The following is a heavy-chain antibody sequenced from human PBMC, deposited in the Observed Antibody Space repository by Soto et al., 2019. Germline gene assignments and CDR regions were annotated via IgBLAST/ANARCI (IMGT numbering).Heavy chain of an antibody. CDR3: AREYSSSQDTFDI. Sequence: GGSLRLSCAASGFTFSSYAMHWVRQAPGKGLGWVAVISYDGSNKYYADSVKGRFTISRDNSKNTLYLQMNSLRAEDTAVYYCAREYSSSQDTFDIWGQGTMVTVSS. CDR1: GFTFSSYA. CDR2: ISYDGSNK. V-gene: IGHV3-30*04. D-gene: IGHD6-6*01. J-gene: IGHJ3*02.